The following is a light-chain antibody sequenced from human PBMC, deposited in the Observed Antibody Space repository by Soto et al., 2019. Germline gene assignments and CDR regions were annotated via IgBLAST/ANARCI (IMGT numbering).Light chain of an antibody. Sequence: QSVLTQPPSVSGAPGQRVTISCTGSSSNIGAGYGVHWYQQLPGTAPKLLIYVNSNRPSGVPDRFSGSKSGTSASLAITGLRAEDAADYYCQSYDSSLSGWVFGGGTKLTVL. CDR3: QSYDSSLSGWV. V-gene: IGLV1-40*01. CDR1: SSNIGAGYG. J-gene: IGLJ3*02. CDR2: VNS.